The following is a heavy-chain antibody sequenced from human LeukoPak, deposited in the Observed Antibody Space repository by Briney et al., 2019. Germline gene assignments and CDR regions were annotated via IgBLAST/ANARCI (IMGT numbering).Heavy chain of an antibody. CDR2: IYYSGST. D-gene: IGHD2-15*01. V-gene: IGHV4-59*08. J-gene: IGHJ4*02. CDR3: ARQKSHCSGGSCYSTPYYFDY. CDR1: GGSISSYY. Sequence: SETLSLTCTVSGGSISSYYWSWIRQPPGKGLEWIGYIYYSGSTNYNPSLKSRVTISVDTSKNQFSLKLSSVTAADTAVYYCARQKSHCSGGSCYSTPYYFDYWGQGTLVTVSS.